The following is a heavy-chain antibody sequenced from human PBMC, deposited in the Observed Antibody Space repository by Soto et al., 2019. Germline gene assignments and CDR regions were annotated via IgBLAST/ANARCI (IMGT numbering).Heavy chain of an antibody. CDR3: ARGWGKDTAMTA. CDR1: GGSISSGGYS. CDR2: IDHSGST. J-gene: IGHJ4*02. Sequence: QLQLQESGSGLVKPSQTLSLTCAVSGGSISSGGYSWSWIRQPPGKGLEWIGYIDHSGSTYYNPSLKPPDTRSVERSKNPFSLKLSSVTAADTAVYYCARGWGKDTAMTAWGQGTLVTVSS. D-gene: IGHD5-18*01. V-gene: IGHV4-30-2*01.